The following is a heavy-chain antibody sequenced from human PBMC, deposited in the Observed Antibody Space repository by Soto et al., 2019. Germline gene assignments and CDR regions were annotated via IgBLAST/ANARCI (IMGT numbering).Heavy chain of an antibody. Sequence: GGSLRLSCAASGFPFSNYAMSWVRQAPGKGLEWVSIISGSGERTYYADSVKGRFTISRDNSKNTLYLQMNSLRAEDTAVYYCAKVKEGASDYWGQGTLVTVSS. V-gene: IGHV3-23*01. CDR2: ISGSGERT. CDR1: GFPFSNYA. D-gene: IGHD1-26*01. J-gene: IGHJ4*02. CDR3: AKVKEGASDY.